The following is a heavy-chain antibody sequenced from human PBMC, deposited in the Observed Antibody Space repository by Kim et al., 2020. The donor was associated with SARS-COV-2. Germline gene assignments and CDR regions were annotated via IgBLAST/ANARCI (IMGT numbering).Heavy chain of an antibody. CDR1: GFTFSRRA. D-gene: IGHD6-19*01. J-gene: IGHJ4*02. CDR2: VNNNNNP. Sequence: GGSLRLLCVASGFTFSRRAMSWVRQVPGKGLEWIASVNNNNNPYYADSVKGRFTASRDNTKDTFYLQMNSLRADDTALYYCAKDHPSSGWPTFDSWGQGT. CDR3: AKDHPSSGWPTFDS. V-gene: IGHV3-23*05.